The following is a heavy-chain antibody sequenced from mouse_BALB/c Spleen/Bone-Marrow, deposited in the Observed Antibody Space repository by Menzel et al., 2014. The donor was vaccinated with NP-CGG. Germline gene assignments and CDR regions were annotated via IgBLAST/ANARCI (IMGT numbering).Heavy chain of an antibody. CDR3: ARVSSTMITTVFAY. V-gene: IGHV2-9*02. Sequence: QVQLQQSGPGLVSPSQSLSIPCTVSGFPLTSYGVHWVRRPPGKGLEWLGVIWAGGSTNYNSALMSRLSISKDNSKSQVFLKMNSLQTDDTAMYYCARVSSTMITTVFAYWGQGTLVTVSA. D-gene: IGHD2-4*01. CDR1: GFPLTSYG. J-gene: IGHJ3*01. CDR2: IWAGGST.